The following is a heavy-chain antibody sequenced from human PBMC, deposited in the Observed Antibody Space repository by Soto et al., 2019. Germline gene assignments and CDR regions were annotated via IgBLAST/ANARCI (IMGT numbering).Heavy chain of an antibody. J-gene: IGHJ6*02. D-gene: IGHD4-17*01. Sequence: QVQLVESGGGVVQPGRSLRLSCVASGXAFSTYGMDWVRQAPGKGLEWVAFISYDGSNKYYADSVKGRFTISRDSSKNTLYLQMNGLRAEDTAVYYCARSPVDYGDYYYGMDVWGQGTTVTVSS. V-gene: IGHV3-30*03. CDR2: ISYDGSNK. CDR3: ARSPVDYGDYYYGMDV. CDR1: GXAFSTYG.